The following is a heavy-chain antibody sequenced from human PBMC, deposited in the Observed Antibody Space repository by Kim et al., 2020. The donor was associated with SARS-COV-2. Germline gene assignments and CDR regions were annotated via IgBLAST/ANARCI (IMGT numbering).Heavy chain of an antibody. V-gene: IGHV4-4*02. D-gene: IGHD3-3*01. CDR3: ARGLYDFWTGWFDP. Sequence: PSLKSRVTISVDKSKNQFSLKLSSVTAADTAVYYCARGLYDFWTGWFDPWGQGTLVTVSS. J-gene: IGHJ5*02.